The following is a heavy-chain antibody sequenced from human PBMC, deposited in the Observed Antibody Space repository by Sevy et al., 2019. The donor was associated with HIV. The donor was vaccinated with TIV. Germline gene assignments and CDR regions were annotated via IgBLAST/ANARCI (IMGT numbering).Heavy chain of an antibody. J-gene: IGHJ4*02. D-gene: IGHD1-26*01. CDR2: IRPYNGNT. CDR1: GYTFTSYG. V-gene: IGHV1-18*01. CDR3: ARLLGSTEIGYYFDY. Sequence: ASVKVSCKASGYTFTSYGLSWVRQAPGQGLEWMGGIRPYNGNTDYAQKLQGRVTVTTDTSTTTAYMELRSLRSDDTALYYCARLLGSTEIGYYFDYRGQGTLVTVSS.